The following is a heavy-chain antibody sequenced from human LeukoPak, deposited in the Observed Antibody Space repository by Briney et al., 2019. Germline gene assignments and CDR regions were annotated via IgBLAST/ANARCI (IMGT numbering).Heavy chain of an antibody. CDR1: GGFISSYY. Sequence: SETLSLTCTVSGGFISSYYWSWIRQPPGKGLDFIGYMYYSGSANYNPSLKSRVTISVDTSKNQFSLKLSSVTAADTAVYYCARGSSAFDIWGQGTMVTVPS. V-gene: IGHV4-59*01. J-gene: IGHJ3*02. CDR3: ARGSSAFDI. CDR2: MYYSGSA. D-gene: IGHD6-13*01.